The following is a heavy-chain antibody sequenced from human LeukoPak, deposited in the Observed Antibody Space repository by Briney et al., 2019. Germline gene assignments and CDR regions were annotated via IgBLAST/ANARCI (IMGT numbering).Heavy chain of an antibody. Sequence: TSETLSLTCTVSGYSLSSGYYWGWIRQPPGKGLEWIGSVDHSGGTYYNPSLRSRVSISVDTSKNQFSLKLSSVTAADTAVYYCASESSYSGYDYFDYWGQGTLVTVSS. CDR1: GYSLSSGYY. CDR3: ASESSYSGYDYFDY. D-gene: IGHD5-12*01. V-gene: IGHV4-38-2*02. J-gene: IGHJ4*02. CDR2: VDHSGGT.